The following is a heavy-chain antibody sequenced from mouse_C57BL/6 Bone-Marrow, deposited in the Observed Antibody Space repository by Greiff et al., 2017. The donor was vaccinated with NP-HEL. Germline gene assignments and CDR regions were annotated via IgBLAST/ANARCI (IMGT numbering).Heavy chain of an antibody. Sequence: EVKLVESGGGLVKPGGSLKLSCAASGFTFSDYGMHWVRQAPEKGLEWVAYISSGSSTIYYADTVKGRFTISRDNAKNTLFLQMTSLMSEDTAMYYCARELFPLFDYWGQGTTLTVSS. CDR1: GFTFSDYG. D-gene: IGHD1-1*02. CDR3: ARELFPLFDY. CDR2: ISSGSSTI. J-gene: IGHJ2*01. V-gene: IGHV5-17*01.